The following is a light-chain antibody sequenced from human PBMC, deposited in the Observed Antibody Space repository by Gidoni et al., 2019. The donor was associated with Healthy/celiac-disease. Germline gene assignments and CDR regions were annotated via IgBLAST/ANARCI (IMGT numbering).Light chain of an antibody. J-gene: IGKJ1*01. CDR3: QQRSNWPPWT. V-gene: IGKV3-11*01. CDR2: DAS. CDR1: QSVSSY. Sequence: EIVWTQSPATLSLSPGERATLSCRASQSVSSYLAWYQQKPGQAPRLLIYDASNRATGLPARFSGSGSGTDFTLTISSLEPEDFAVYYCQQRSNWPPWTFGQGTKVEIK.